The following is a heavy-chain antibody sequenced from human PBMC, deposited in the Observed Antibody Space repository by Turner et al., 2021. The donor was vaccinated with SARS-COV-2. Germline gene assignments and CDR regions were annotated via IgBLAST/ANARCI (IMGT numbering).Heavy chain of an antibody. Sequence: QVQLQESGPGLVKPSQTLSLTCTVSGGSIGSGGYYWSWIRQHPGKGLEWIGYIYYSGSTYYNPSLKSRVTISVDTSKNQFSLKLSSVTAADTAVYYCASERTYYYGSSGYKYYYYGMDVWGQGTTVTVSS. J-gene: IGHJ6*02. CDR1: GGSIGSGGYY. V-gene: IGHV4-31*03. D-gene: IGHD3-22*01. CDR3: ASERTYYYGSSGYKYYYYGMDV. CDR2: IYYSGST.